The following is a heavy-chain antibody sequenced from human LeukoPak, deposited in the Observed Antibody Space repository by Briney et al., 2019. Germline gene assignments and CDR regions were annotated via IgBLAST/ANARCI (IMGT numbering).Heavy chain of an antibody. J-gene: IGHJ4*02. CDR1: GFTFSSYG. CDR2: ISSSSSYI. Sequence: PGGSLRLSCAASGFTFSSYGMHWVRQAPGKGLEWVSSISSSSSYIYYADSVKGRFTISRDNAKNSLYLQMNSLRAEDTAVYYCARGDKSSGWYFFDYWGQGTPVTVSS. V-gene: IGHV3-21*01. D-gene: IGHD6-19*01. CDR3: ARGDKSSGWYFFDY.